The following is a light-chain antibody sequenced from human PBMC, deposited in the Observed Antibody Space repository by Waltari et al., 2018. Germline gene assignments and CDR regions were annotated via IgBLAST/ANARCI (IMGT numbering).Light chain of an antibody. CDR1: QDISNW. J-gene: IGKJ1*01. V-gene: IGKV1-33*01. CDR3: QHHDNSPWT. Sequence: DIQMTQFPSSLSASVGDRVTITCRASQDISNWLAWYQQKPGKVPKLLIYRASNLETGVPSRFSGSGSGTDFTLTISSLQPEDIATYYCQHHDNSPWTFGQGTKVEIK. CDR2: RAS.